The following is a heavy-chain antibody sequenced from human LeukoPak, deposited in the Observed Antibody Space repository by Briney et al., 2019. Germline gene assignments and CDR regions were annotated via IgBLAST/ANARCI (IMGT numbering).Heavy chain of an antibody. J-gene: IGHJ4*02. CDR1: GGSFSGYY. V-gene: IGHV4-34*01. CDR3: ARGSPKDIVVVVAATGTYFDY. D-gene: IGHD2-15*01. CDR2: INHSGST. Sequence: PSETLSLTCAVYGGSFSGYYWSWIRQPPGKGLEWIGGINHSGSTNYNPSLKSRVTISVDTSKNQFSLKLSSVTAADTAVYYCARGSPKDIVVVVAATGTYFDYWGQGTLVTVSS.